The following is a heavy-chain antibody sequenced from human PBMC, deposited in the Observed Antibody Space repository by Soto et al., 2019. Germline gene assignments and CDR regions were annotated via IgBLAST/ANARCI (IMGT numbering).Heavy chain of an antibody. CDR3: ARIPVDTSMIYWLDP. Sequence: LSLTCTVSGGSVSSGDYYWSWIRQPPGKGLEWIGYIYYSGNTNYNPSLKSRVIISVDTSKNLFSLKLTSVTAADTAVYYCARIPVDTSMIYWLDPWGQGTLVTVSS. D-gene: IGHD5-18*01. CDR1: GGSVSSGDYY. CDR2: IYYSGNT. J-gene: IGHJ5*02. V-gene: IGHV4-61*08.